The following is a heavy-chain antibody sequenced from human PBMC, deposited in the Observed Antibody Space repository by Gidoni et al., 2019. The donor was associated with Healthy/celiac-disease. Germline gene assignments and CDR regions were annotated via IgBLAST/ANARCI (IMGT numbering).Heavy chain of an antibody. CDR3: ARHPKSHIVVFDS. V-gene: IGHV5-10-1*01. Sequence: HVTISADKSISTAYLQWSSLKASDTAMYYCARHPKSHIVVFDSWGQGTLVTVSS. D-gene: IGHD3-22*01. J-gene: IGHJ5*01.